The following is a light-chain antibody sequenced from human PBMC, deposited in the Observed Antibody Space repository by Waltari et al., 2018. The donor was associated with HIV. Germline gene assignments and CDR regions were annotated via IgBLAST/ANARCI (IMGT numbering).Light chain of an antibody. CDR2: GNN. J-gene: IGLJ3*02. CDR1: SSNIGAGYD. V-gene: IGLV1-40*01. CDR3: QSYDSSLSGSV. Sequence: QSVLTQPPSVSGAPGQRVTISCTGSSSNIGAGYDVHWYQQLPGTAPKLLIYGNNSRPSGVPDRVSGSKSGTSASLAITGRQAEDEADYYCQSYDSSLSGSVFGGGTKLTVL.